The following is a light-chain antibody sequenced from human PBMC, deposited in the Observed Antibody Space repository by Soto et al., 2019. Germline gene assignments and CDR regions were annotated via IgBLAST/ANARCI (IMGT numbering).Light chain of an antibody. CDR1: SSDVGSYNL. Sequence: QSALTQPASVSGSPEQSITISCTGTSSDVGSYNLVSWYQQHPGKAPKLIIYEVTDRPSGVSNRFSGSKSGNTASLTISGLQAEDEAEYYCSSYTNINTRACVFGTGTKVTVL. V-gene: IGLV2-14*02. CDR3: SSYTNINTRACV. J-gene: IGLJ1*01. CDR2: EVT.